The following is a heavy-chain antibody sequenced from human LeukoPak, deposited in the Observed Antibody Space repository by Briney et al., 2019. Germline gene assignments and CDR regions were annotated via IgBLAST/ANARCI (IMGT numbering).Heavy chain of an antibody. CDR1: GFTFSSYG. CDR3: AKGNIIAAAGTPPRFDY. Sequence: GGSLRLSCAASGFTFSSYGMHWVRQAPGKGLEWVAVISYDGSNKYYADSVKGRFTISRDNSKNTLYLQMNSLRAEDTAVYYCAKGNIIAAAGTPPRFDYWGQGTLVTVSS. J-gene: IGHJ4*02. CDR2: ISYDGSNK. V-gene: IGHV3-30*18. D-gene: IGHD6-13*01.